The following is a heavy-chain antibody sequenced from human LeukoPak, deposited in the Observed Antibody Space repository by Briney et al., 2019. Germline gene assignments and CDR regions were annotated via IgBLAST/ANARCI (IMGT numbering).Heavy chain of an antibody. CDR3: ATIAAAGTEVY. Sequence: GRSLRLSCAASGFTFSSYGMHWVRQAPGKGLEWVAVTSYDGSNKYYADSVKGRFTISRDNSKNTLYLQMNSLRAEDTAVYYYATIAAAGTEVYWGQGTLVTVSS. CDR2: TSYDGSNK. CDR1: GFTFSSYG. D-gene: IGHD6-13*01. J-gene: IGHJ4*02. V-gene: IGHV3-30*03.